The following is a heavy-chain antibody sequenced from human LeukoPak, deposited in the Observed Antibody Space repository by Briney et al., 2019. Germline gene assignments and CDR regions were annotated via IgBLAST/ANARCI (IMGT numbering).Heavy chain of an antibody. CDR2: ISDSGSTI. J-gene: IGHJ4*02. V-gene: IGHV3-48*03. CDR1: GFAFSNYE. CDR3: ARYCSGGSCYSAFDY. Sequence: GGSLRLSCAASGFAFSNYEMNWVRQAPVKGLEWLSYISDSGSTIYYAESVKGRFTISRDNAKNSLFLQMNSLRAEDTAVYYCARYCSGGSCYSAFDYWGQGTLVTVSS. D-gene: IGHD2-15*01.